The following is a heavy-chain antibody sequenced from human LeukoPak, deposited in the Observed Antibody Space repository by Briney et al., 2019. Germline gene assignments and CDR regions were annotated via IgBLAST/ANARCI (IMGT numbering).Heavy chain of an antibody. CDR1: GCTFTSYG. CDR3: ARDRPRDYGDYFNYYYYGMDV. D-gene: IGHD4-17*01. CDR2: ISAYNGNT. J-gene: IGHJ6*02. V-gene: IGHV1-18*01. Sequence: ASVKVSCKASGCTFTSYGISWVRQAPGQGLEWMGWISAYNGNTNYAQKLQGRVTMTTDTSTSTAYMELRSLRSDDTAVYYCARDRPRDYGDYFNYYYYGMDVWGQGTTVTVSS.